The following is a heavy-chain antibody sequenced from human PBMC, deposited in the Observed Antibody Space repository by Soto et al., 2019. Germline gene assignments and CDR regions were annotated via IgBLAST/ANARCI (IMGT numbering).Heavy chain of an antibody. D-gene: IGHD5-12*01. CDR2: INHSGST. CDR1: GGSFSGYY. CDR3: ARAALNIVATPGYYGMDV. Sequence: SETLSLTCAVYGGSFSGYYWSWIRQPPGKGLEWIGEINHSGSTNYNPSLKSRVTISVDTSKNQFSLKLSSVTAADTAVYYCARAALNIVATPGYYGMDVWGQGTTVTVSS. J-gene: IGHJ6*02. V-gene: IGHV4-34*01.